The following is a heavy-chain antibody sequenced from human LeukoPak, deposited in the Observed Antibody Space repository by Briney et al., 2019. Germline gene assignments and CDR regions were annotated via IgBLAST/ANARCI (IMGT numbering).Heavy chain of an antibody. CDR2: INTNTGNP. CDR3: ARVGWSQGEWELLDY. V-gene: IGHV7-4-1*02. J-gene: IGHJ4*02. D-gene: IGHD1-26*01. Sequence: ASVKVSCKASGYTFTSYAMNWVRQAPGQGLEWMGWINTNTGNPTYAQGFTGRFVFSLDTSVSTAYLQISSLKAEDTAVYYCARVGWSQGEWELLDYWGQGTLVTVSS. CDR1: GYTFTSYA.